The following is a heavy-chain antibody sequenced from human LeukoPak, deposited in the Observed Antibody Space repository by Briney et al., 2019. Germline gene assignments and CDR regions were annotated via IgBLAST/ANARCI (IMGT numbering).Heavy chain of an antibody. CDR2: IKQDGSEK. CDR1: GFTFSNYG. Sequence: HPGGSLRLSCAASGFTFSNYGMTWVRQAPGKGLEWVANIKQDGSEKYYVDSVKGRFTISRDNAKNSLYLQMNSLRDEDMAVYYCARGHVWFDPWGQGTLVTVSS. V-gene: IGHV3-7*05. J-gene: IGHJ5*02. CDR3: ARGHVWFDP.